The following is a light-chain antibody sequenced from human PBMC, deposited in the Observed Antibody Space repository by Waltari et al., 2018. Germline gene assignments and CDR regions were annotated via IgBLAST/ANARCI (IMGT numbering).Light chain of an antibody. CDR3: QQSYSTPIS. Sequence: DVQMTQSPSSLSASVGDRVTITCRASQDIGGHLNWYQQKPGKAPKLLMYGVSSLQTGVPSRFSGSGSGTGFTLTISSLQPEDFATYYCQQSYSTPISFGQGTRLEIK. V-gene: IGKV1-39*01. CDR2: GVS. CDR1: QDIGGH. J-gene: IGKJ5*01.